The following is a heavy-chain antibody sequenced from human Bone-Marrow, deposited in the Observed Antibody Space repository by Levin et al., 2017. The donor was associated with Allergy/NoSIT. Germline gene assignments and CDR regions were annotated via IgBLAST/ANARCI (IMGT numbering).Heavy chain of an antibody. CDR2: FSSSAFNT. J-gene: IGHJ4*02. Sequence: GESLKISCATSGFTFNDFAMSWVRQAPGKGLEWVSTFSSSAFNTYYADSVKGRFTVSTDSSKNTLYLDMNTLRADDTAIYFCAKPKRLCGPHCSFAFDHWGQGTLVTVSS. D-gene: IGHD2-21*02. V-gene: IGHV3-23*01. CDR1: GFTFNDFA. CDR3: AKPKRLCGPHCSFAFDH.